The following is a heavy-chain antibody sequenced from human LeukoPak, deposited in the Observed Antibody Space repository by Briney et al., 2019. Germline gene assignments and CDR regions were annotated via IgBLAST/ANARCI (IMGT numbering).Heavy chain of an antibody. Sequence: ASVKVSCKASGYTFTGYYMHWVRQAPGQGLEWMGWINPNSGGTNYAQKCQGRVTMTRDTSISTAYMELSRLRSDDTAVYYCARGGVWLGESPNPYYYGMDVWGQGTTVTVSS. V-gene: IGHV1-2*02. D-gene: IGHD3-10*01. CDR2: INPNSGGT. CDR1: GYTFTGYY. J-gene: IGHJ6*02. CDR3: ARGGVWLGESPNPYYYGMDV.